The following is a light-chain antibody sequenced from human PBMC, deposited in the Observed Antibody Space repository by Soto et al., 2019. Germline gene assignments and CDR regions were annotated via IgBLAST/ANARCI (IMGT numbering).Light chain of an antibody. Sequence: DIVMTQSPDSLAVSLGERATINCKSSQSVLFRSNNKNYLAWYQQKLGQPPKLLIYWASTREAGVPDRFSGSGSGTDCTLTINNLQAEDVAVYYCQQYYNSPVTFGGGTKVEIK. CDR2: WAS. J-gene: IGKJ4*01. CDR1: QSVLFRSNNKNY. V-gene: IGKV4-1*01. CDR3: QQYYNSPVT.